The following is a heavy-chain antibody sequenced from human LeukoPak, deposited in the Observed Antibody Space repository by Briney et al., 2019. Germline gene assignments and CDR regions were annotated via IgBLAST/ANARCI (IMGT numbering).Heavy chain of an antibody. Sequence: GGSLRLSCAASGFTFSTYAMSWVRQAPGKGLEWVSVIYSGGTTYYADSVKGRFTISRDNSKNTLHLQMNSLRAEDTAVYYCARDQYSYAHAAHWGQGTLVTVSS. CDR2: IYSGGTT. D-gene: IGHD5-18*01. CDR3: ARDQYSYAHAAH. J-gene: IGHJ4*02. CDR1: GFTFSTYA. V-gene: IGHV3-66*01.